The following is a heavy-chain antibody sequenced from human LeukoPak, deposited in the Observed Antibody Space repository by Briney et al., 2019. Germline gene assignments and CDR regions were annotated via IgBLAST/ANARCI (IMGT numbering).Heavy chain of an antibody. CDR3: ARVRWSSCYCYSYYYCGMDV. Sequence: NSSETLSLSCTASGGTISSYYRSWIRQPPGKGLEWIGRIYYNGSTNYNASLKSRVTISVDPSKHQFSLKLSSVTAADADVYYCARVRWSSCYCYSYYYCGMDVWGQGTMVTVSS. CDR1: GGTISSYY. D-gene: IGHD3-22*01. V-gene: IGHV4-59*01. CDR2: IYYNGST. J-gene: IGHJ6*02.